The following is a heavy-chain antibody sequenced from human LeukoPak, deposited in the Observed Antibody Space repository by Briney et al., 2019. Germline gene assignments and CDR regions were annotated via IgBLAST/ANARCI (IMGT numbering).Heavy chain of an antibody. J-gene: IGHJ4*02. V-gene: IGHV3-66*01. CDR3: ASPAQQWSWYYFDY. CDR2: IYCGGST. Sequence: GGSLRLSCAAPGFTVSRNHMSWVRQAPGKGLEVVSVIYCGGSTYYADSVKGRFTISRDNSKNTLYLQMNSLRVEDTAVYYCASPAQQWSWYYFDYWGQGTLVTVSS. CDR1: GFTVSRNH. D-gene: IGHD6-13*01.